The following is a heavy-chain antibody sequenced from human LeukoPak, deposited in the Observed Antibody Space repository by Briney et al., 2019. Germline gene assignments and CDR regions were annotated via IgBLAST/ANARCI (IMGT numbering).Heavy chain of an antibody. CDR1: GGSIISYY. V-gene: IGHV4-59*12. Sequence: SETLSLTCTVSGGSIISYYWGWIGHPPGKGLEWIGYIYYSGSTNYNPSLKSRVTISVDTSKNQFSLKLSSVTAADTAVYYCARGAATKWTNDYWGQGTLVTVSS. CDR3: ARGAATKWTNDY. CDR2: IYYSGST. J-gene: IGHJ4*02. D-gene: IGHD2-8*01.